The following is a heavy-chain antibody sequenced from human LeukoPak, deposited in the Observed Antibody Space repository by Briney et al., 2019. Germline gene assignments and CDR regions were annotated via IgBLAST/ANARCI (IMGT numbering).Heavy chain of an antibody. D-gene: IGHD3-10*01. CDR1: GFSFNDYS. J-gene: IGHJ4*02. CDR2: ITGRRSYR. V-gene: IGHV3-21*01. CDR3: TTGYGSGSYYSARIGYYFDY. Sequence: PGGSLRLSCAASGFSFNDYSMNWVRQAPAKGLECVSSITGRRSYRYYADLVKRRITVSRDNGKRSLFLQMNTLRAEDTAVYYCTTGYGSGSYYSARIGYYFDYWGQGALLTVSS.